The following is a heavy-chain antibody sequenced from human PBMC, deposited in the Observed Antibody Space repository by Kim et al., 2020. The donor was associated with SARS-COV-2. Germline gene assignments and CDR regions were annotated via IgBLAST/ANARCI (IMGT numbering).Heavy chain of an antibody. D-gene: IGHD2-2*01. V-gene: IGHV1-3*01. CDR2: INAGNGNP. Sequence: ASVKVSCKASGFTFTNYVINWVRQAPGQRLEWMGWINAGNGNPKYSQKFQGRVTITRDSSACATYMELSSLRSEDKAIYYCGRGEIGYCSSTTCSDAFDIWGQGTMVTVSS. CDR1: GFTFTNYV. J-gene: IGHJ3*02. CDR3: GRGEIGYCSSTTCSDAFDI.